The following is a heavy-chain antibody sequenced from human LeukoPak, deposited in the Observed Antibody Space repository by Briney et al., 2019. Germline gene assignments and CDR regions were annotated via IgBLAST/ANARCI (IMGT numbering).Heavy chain of an antibody. D-gene: IGHD5-24*01. V-gene: IGHV4-38-2*02. J-gene: IGHJ3*02. CDR3: ARDGYNPVAFDI. Sequence: SETLSLTCTVSGYSISSGYFWGWIRQPPGKGLEWIGNIYRTGTTFYNPSLQSRLSMSVDTSKNTFSLNLKSLTAADTAVYYCARDGYNPVAFDIWGQGTVVIVSS. CDR1: GYSISSGYF. CDR2: IYRTGTT.